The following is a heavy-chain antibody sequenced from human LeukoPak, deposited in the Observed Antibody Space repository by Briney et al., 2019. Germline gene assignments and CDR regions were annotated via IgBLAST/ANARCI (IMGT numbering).Heavy chain of an antibody. Sequence: GGSLRLSCAATGFTFSSYGMHWVRQAPGKGLEWVAFIRYDGSNKYYADSVKGRFTISRDNSKNTLYLQMNSLRTEDTAVYYCAKDRYRGSWYGGDAFDIWGQGTMVTVSS. CDR2: IRYDGSNK. D-gene: IGHD6-13*01. J-gene: IGHJ3*02. CDR3: AKDRYRGSWYGGDAFDI. V-gene: IGHV3-30*02. CDR1: GFTFSSYG.